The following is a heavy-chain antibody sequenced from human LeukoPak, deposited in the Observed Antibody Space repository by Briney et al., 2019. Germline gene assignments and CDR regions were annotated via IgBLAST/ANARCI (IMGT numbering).Heavy chain of an antibody. CDR1: GGSFSGYY. CDR2: INHSGST. D-gene: IGHD4-17*01. V-gene: IGHV4-34*01. Sequence: SETQSLTCAVYGGSFSGYYWSWIRQPPGKGLEWIGEINHSGSTNYNPSLKSRVTISVDTSKNQFPLKLSSVTAADTAVYYCARGVTTVTTVFDYWGQGTLVTVPS. CDR3: ARGVTTVTTVFDY. J-gene: IGHJ4*02.